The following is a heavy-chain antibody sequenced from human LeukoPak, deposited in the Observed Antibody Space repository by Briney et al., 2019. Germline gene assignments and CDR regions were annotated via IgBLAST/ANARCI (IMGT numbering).Heavy chain of an antibody. CDR1: GFTFSSFG. V-gene: IGHV3-33*01. CDR3: ARGPTNEFDY. J-gene: IGHJ4*02. CDR2: IWHDGRDK. Sequence: GGSLRLSCEASGFTFSSFGMNWVRQAPGKGLEGVAIIWHDGRDKYYADSVKGRFTISRDNSKNTLYLQMNSLRAEDTAVYYCARGPTNEFDYWGQGTLVTVSS. D-gene: IGHD1-1*01.